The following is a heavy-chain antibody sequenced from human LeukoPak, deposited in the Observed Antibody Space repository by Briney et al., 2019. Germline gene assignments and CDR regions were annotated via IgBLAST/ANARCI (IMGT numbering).Heavy chain of an antibody. CDR3: AKDPSMLDDILTGYYRYNWFDP. D-gene: IGHD3-9*01. CDR2: ISGSGGST. Sequence: GGSLRLSCAASGFTSSSYAMSWVRQAPGKGLEWVSAISGSGGSTYYADSVKGRFTISRDNSKNTLYLQMNSLRAEDTAVYYCAKDPSMLDDILTGYYRYNWFDPWGQGTLVTVSS. CDR1: GFTSSSYA. V-gene: IGHV3-23*01. J-gene: IGHJ5*02.